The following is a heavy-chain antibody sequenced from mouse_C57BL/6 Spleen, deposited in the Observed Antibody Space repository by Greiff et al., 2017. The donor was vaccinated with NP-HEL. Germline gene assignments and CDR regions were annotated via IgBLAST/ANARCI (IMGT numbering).Heavy chain of an antibody. CDR1: GFSLTSYG. J-gene: IGHJ1*03. CDR2: IWSGGST. CDR3: ARSFTREYFDV. Sequence: QVQLQQSGPGLVQPSQSLSITCTVSGFSLTSYGVHWVRQSPGKGLEWLGVIWSGGSTDYNAAFISRLSISKDNSKGQVFFKMNSLQADDTAIYYCARSFTREYFDVWGTGTTVTVSS. V-gene: IGHV2-2*01.